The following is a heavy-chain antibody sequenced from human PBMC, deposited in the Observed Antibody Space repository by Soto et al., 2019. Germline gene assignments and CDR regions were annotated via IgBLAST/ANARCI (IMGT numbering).Heavy chain of an antibody. J-gene: IGHJ4*02. CDR2: INHSGST. CDR3: ARAPKVSGSSQTRPDF. V-gene: IGHV4-34*01. D-gene: IGHD6-6*01. Sequence: SETLSLTCAVYGGPFSGYYWSWIRQPPGKGLEWIGEINHSGSTNYSPSLKSRVSISIDTSKKQFSLNLASVSAADTAVYYCARAPKVSGSSQTRPDFWGQGTLVTVSS. CDR1: GGPFSGYY.